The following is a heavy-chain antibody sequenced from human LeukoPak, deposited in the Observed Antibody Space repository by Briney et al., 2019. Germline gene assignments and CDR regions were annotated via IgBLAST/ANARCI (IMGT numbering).Heavy chain of an antibody. D-gene: IGHD6-6*01. Sequence: SETLSLTCSVSGSSISESYWSWIRQPPGKEMEWIGFVSDRGGTTYNRSLRSRVHISVDTSQNQFSLKMTSVTAADTAVYYCATNALLVPSTFDSWGRGTLVIVSS. V-gene: IGHV4-59*12. J-gene: IGHJ4*02. CDR1: GSSISESY. CDR3: ATNALLVPSTFDS. CDR2: VSDRGGT.